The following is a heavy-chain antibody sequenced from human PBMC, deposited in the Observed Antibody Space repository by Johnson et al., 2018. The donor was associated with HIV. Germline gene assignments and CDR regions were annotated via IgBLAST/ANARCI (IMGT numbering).Heavy chain of an antibody. V-gene: IGHV3-9*01. D-gene: IGHD5-18*01. J-gene: IGHJ3*02. CDR3: AKDMERYSYGPDAFDI. Sequence: VQLVESGGGLVQRLSCAASGFTFDDYAMSWVRQGPRKGLEWVSGISWNSGSIGYADSVKGRFTISRDNAKNSLYLQMNSLRAEDTALYYCAKDMERYSYGPDAFDIWGQGTMVTVSS. CDR1: GFTFDDYA. CDR2: ISWNSGSI.